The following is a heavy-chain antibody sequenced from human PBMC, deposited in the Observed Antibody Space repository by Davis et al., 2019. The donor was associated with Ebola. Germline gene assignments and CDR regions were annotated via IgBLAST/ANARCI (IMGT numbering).Heavy chain of an antibody. D-gene: IGHD3-3*01. CDR1: GYSFTHYW. V-gene: IGHV5-51*01. Sequence: PGGSLRLSCQASGYSFTHYWIGWVRQMPGKGLEWMGIIYPGDSGTKYSSSFQGQVTISTDKSISTAYLQWSSLKASDTAMYYCTRRDFWSGVDYWGQGTLVTVSS. J-gene: IGHJ4*02. CDR3: TRRDFWSGVDY. CDR2: IYPGDSGT.